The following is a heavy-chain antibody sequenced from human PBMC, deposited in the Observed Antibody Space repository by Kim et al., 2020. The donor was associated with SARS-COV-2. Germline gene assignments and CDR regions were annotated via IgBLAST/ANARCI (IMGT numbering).Heavy chain of an antibody. Sequence: NDNPSLKSRVTISVDTSKNQFSLKLSSVTAADTAVYYCARVPYATSSLDYWGQGTLVTVSS. J-gene: IGHJ4*02. D-gene: IGHD3-22*01. CDR3: ARVPYATSSLDY. V-gene: IGHV4-59*01.